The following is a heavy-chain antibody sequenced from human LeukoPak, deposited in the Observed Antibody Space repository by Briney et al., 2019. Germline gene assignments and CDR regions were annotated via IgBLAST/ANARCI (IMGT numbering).Heavy chain of an antibody. V-gene: IGHV4-34*01. CDR1: GGSFSGYY. Sequence: SETLSLTCAVYGGSFSGYYWSWIRQPPGKGLEWIGEINHSGSTNYNPSLKSRVTISVDTSKNQFSLKLSSVTAADTAVYYCARGNARYFDWLYSPYYYYYYMDVWGKGTTVTISS. J-gene: IGHJ6*03. CDR3: ARGNARYFDWLYSPYYYYYYMDV. CDR2: INHSGST. D-gene: IGHD3-9*01.